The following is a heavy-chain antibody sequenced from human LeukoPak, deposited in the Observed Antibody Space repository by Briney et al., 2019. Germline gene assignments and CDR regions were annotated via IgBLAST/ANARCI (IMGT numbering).Heavy chain of an antibody. Sequence: GESLKISCKGSGYSFTSYWIGWVRQMPGKGLEWMGIIYPGDSDTGYSPSFQGQVTISADKSISTAYLQMNSLNTEDTAVYYCTRPRLGYDYLLDYWGQGTLVTVSS. CDR3: TRPRLGYDYLLDY. CDR2: IYPGDSDT. V-gene: IGHV5-51*01. D-gene: IGHD5-12*01. CDR1: GYSFTSYW. J-gene: IGHJ4*02.